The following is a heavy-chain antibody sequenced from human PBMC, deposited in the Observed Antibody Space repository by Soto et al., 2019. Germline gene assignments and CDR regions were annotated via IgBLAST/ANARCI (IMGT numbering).Heavy chain of an antibody. J-gene: IGHJ6*02. CDR1: GGSISSGGYY. CDR2: IYYSGST. Sequence: SETLSLTCTVSGGSISSGGYYWSWIRQHPGKGLEWIGYIYYSGSTYYNPSLKSRVTISVDTSKNQFSLKLSSVTAADTAVYYCATRANYDILTGYKPSPLGMDVWGQGTTVTVSS. V-gene: IGHV4-31*03. CDR3: ATRANYDILTGYKPSPLGMDV. D-gene: IGHD3-9*01.